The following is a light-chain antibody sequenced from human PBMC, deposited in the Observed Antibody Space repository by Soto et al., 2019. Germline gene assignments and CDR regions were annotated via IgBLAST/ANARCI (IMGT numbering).Light chain of an antibody. CDR1: SSDVGSYNR. V-gene: IGLV2-18*01. CDR3: GLDTSSDVV. J-gene: IGLJ2*01. CDR2: EVS. Sequence: QSVLTQPPSVSGSPGQSVTISCTGTSSDVGSYNRVSWYQQPPGTAPKLMIYEVSNRPSGVPDRFSGSKSGNTASLTISGLQAEDAADYYCGLDTSSDVVFGGGTKLTAL.